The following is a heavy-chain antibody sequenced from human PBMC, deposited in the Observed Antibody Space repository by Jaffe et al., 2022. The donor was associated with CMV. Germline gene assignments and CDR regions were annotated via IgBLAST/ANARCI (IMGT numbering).Heavy chain of an antibody. J-gene: IGHJ6*03. CDR2: INHSGST. V-gene: IGHV4-34*01. CDR1: GGSFSGYY. CDR3: ARARGSGTRYYYYYYMDV. Sequence: QVQLQQWGAGLLKPSETLSLTCAVYGGSFSGYYWSWIRQPPGKGLEWIGEINHSGSTNYNPSLKSRVTISVDTSKNQFSLKLSSVTAADTAVYYCARARGSGTRYYYYYYMDVWGKGTTVTVSS. D-gene: IGHD3-10*01.